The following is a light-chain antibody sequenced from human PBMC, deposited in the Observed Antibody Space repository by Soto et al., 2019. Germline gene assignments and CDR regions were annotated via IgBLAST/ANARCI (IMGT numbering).Light chain of an antibody. CDR3: SSYTTSNTRQIV. V-gene: IGLV2-14*03. J-gene: IGLJ1*01. CDR1: SSDVGGYNY. Sequence: QSALTQPASVSGSPGQSITISCTGTSSDVGGYNYVSWYQHHPGKAPKLMIFDVSNRPSGVSNRFSGSKSGNTASLTISGRQPEDEADYYCSSYTTSNTRQIVFGTGTQLTVL. CDR2: DVS.